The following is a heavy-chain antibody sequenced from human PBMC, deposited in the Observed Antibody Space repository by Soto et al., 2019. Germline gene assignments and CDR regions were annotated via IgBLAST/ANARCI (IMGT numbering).Heavy chain of an antibody. V-gene: IGHV3-23*01. J-gene: IGHJ5*02. D-gene: IGHD3-9*01. Sequence: EVQLLQSGGGLVQPGGSLRLSCAASGFTFRSYAMSWVRQPPGKGLEWVAAINGGGGSTYYADSVKGRFTISRDNSKNMLYLQMNSRRAEDTAVYYCAKGYFDSSRRNWFDPWGQGTLVTASS. CDR1: GFTFRSYA. CDR3: AKGYFDSSRRNWFDP. CDR2: INGGGGST.